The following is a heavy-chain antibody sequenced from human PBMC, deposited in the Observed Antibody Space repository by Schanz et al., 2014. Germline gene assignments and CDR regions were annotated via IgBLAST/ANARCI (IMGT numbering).Heavy chain of an antibody. CDR2: IIPILDRT. V-gene: IGHV1-69*04. CDR1: GGTFSSFA. CDR3: AREVGSSRSFDS. J-gene: IGHJ4*02. Sequence: QVQLVQSGAEVKKPGSSVKVSCKASGGTFSSFAIFWVRQAPGQGLEWMGTIIPILDRTNHAQRFQGRVTITADKSTSTAYIDLRSLRSEDTALYYCAREVGSSRSFDSWGQGTLVTVSS. D-gene: IGHD6-13*01.